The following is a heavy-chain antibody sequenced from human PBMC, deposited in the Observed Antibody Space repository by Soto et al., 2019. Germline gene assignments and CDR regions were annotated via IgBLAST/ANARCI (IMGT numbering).Heavy chain of an antibody. J-gene: IGHJ4*02. CDR3: VRDGRSPDIDFDS. CDR1: AFTFTDYG. D-gene: IGHD1-1*01. Sequence: EVQLMESGGGLVQPGGSRKLSWAASAFTFTDYGTHGVRQAPGKGLVWVSCISGDGSETTYADSVKGRFTLSRDNAKSTVYLQMNSLRAEDTAMYYCVRDGRSPDIDFDSWGQGTLVTVSS. V-gene: IGHV3-74*01. CDR2: ISGDGSET.